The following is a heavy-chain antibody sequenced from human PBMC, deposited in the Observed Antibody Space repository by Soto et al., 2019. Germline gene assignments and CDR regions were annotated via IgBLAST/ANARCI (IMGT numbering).Heavy chain of an antibody. D-gene: IGHD2-15*01. Sequence: GASVKVSFKASGYTFTSYGISWLRQAPGQGLEWVGWISAYNGNTNYAQKLQGRVTMTTDTSTSTAYMELRSLRSDDTAVYYCARFYCSGGSCYRLFDYWGQGTLVTVSS. CDR1: GYTFTSYG. J-gene: IGHJ4*02. CDR2: ISAYNGNT. V-gene: IGHV1-18*01. CDR3: ARFYCSGGSCYRLFDY.